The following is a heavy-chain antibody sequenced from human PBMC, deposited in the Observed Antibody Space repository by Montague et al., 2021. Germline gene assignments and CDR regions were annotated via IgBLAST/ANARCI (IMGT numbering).Heavy chain of an antibody. CDR3: ARRLSSWNYASFRH. J-gene: IGHJ1*01. D-gene: IGHD1-7*01. V-gene: IGHV2-5*02. Sequence: WLALIYWDYGKRYSPSLKSRLTITKDTSKNQVVLTMTNMDPVDTATYYCARRLSSWNYASFRHWGKGTLVTVSS. CDR2: IYWDYGK.